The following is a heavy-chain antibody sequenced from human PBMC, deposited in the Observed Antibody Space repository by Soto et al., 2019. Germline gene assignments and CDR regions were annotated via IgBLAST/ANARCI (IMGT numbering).Heavy chain of an antibody. CDR2: ISAYNGNT. CDR3: ARTIAAAASSWFDP. J-gene: IGHJ5*02. V-gene: IGHV1-18*01. D-gene: IGHD6-13*01. CDR1: GYTFTSYG. Sequence: GASVKVSCKASGYTFTSYGISWVRQAPGQGLEWMGWISAYNGNTNYAQKLQGRVTMTTDTSTSTAYMELRSLRSDDTAVYYCARTIAAAASSWFDPWGQGTLVTVSS.